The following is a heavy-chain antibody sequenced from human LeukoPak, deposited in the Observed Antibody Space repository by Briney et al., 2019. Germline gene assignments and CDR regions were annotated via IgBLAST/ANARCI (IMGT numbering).Heavy chain of an antibody. CDR1: DDSISDYY. D-gene: IGHD6-13*01. Sequence: PSETLSLTCTVSDDSISDYYWSWIRQPPGKGLEWIGYISYSGSANYNPSLKSPVTISLDTSKNQFSLKLTSVTTADTAVFYCARTHSSSLIWFDPSCQGTLGIVSS. CDR3: ARTHSSSLIWFDP. V-gene: IGHV4-59*01. CDR2: ISYSGSA. J-gene: IGHJ5*02.